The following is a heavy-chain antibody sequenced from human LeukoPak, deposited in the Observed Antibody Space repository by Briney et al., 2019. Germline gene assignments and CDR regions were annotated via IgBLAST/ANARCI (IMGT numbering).Heavy chain of an antibody. CDR3: ARERVDFGDWSRFYHYGMDV. V-gene: IGHV3-23*01. CDR1: GFTFSSYA. CDR2: ISGSGGST. J-gene: IGHJ6*02. D-gene: IGHD4-17*01. Sequence: GGSLRLSCAASGFTFSSYAMSWVRQAPGKGLEWVSAISGSGGSTYYADSVKGRFTISRDNAKKSVYLQMSSLRAEDTAVYYCARERVDFGDWSRFYHYGMDVWGQGTTVTVTS.